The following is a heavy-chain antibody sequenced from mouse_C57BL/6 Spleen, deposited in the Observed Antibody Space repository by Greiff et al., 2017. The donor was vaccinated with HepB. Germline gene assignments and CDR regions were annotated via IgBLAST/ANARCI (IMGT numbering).Heavy chain of an antibody. CDR1: GYSFTGYY. J-gene: IGHJ1*03. V-gene: IGHV1-42*01. CDR2: INPSTGGT. Sequence: VQLQQSGPELVKPGASVKISCKASGYSFTGYYMNWVKQSPEKSLEWIGEINPSTGGTTYNQKFKAKATLTVDKSSSTAYMQLKSLTSEDSAVYYCARHQFKVWYFDVWGTGTTVTVSS. CDR3: ARHQFKVWYFDV.